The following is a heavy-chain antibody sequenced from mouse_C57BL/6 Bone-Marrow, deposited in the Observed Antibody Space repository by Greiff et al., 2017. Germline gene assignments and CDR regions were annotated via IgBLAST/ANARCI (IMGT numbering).Heavy chain of an antibody. CDR3: ARYGSSSFAY. Sequence: EVKVVESGGGLVKPGGSLKLSCAASGFTFSSYAMSWVRQTPEKRLEWVATISDGGSYTYYPDNVKGRLTISRDNAKNNLYLQMSHLKSEDTAMYYCARYGSSSFAYWGQGTLVTVSA. J-gene: IGHJ3*01. CDR1: GFTFSSYA. V-gene: IGHV5-4*03. CDR2: ISDGGSYT. D-gene: IGHD1-1*01.